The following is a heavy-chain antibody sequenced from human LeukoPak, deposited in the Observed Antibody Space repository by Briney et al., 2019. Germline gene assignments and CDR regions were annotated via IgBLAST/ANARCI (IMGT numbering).Heavy chain of an antibody. Sequence: SETLSLTCAVYGGSFSGYYWSWIRQPPGKGLEWIGEINHSGSTNYNPSLKSRVTISVDTSKNQFSLKLSSVTAADTAVYYCARGRGYNWNYVTPFDYWGQGILVTVSS. CDR1: GGSFSGYY. V-gene: IGHV4-34*01. CDR3: ARGRGYNWNYVTPFDY. CDR2: INHSGST. D-gene: IGHD1-7*01. J-gene: IGHJ4*02.